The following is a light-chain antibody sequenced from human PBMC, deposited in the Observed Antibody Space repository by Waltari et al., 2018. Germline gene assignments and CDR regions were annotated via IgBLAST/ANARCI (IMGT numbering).Light chain of an antibody. V-gene: IGLV2-11*01. J-gene: IGLJ1*01. Sequence: QSALTQPRSVSGSPGLSVTVSCTGTSSDGGGYDYGSWYQQHPGQAPKLMIYDVSTRPSGVPDRFSGSKSGNTASLTISGLQAEDEADYYCCSYAGSYTYVFGTGTKVTVL. CDR1: SSDGGGYDY. CDR2: DVS. CDR3: CSYAGSYTYV.